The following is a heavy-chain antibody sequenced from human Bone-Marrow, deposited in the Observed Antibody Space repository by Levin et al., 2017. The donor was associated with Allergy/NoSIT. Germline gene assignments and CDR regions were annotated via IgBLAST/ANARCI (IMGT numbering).Heavy chain of an antibody. J-gene: IGHJ6*02. CDR1: GGSISSSSYY. V-gene: IGHV4-39*01. CDR2: IYYSGST. D-gene: IGHD3-9*01. CDR3: ARLNYDILTGYYDWEGYYYYGMDV. Sequence: SETLSLTCTVSGGSISSSSYYWGWIRQPPGKGLEWIGSIYYSGSTYYNPSLKSRVTISVDTSKNQFSLKLSSVTAADTAVYYCARLNYDILTGYYDWEGYYYYGMDVWGQGTTVTVSS.